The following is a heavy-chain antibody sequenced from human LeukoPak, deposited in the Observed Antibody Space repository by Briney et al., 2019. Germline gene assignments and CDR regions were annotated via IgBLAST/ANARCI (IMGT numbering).Heavy chain of an antibody. V-gene: IGHV3-30-3*01. Sequence: GGSLRLSCAASGFTFSSYAMHWVRQAPGKGLEWVAVISYDGSNKYYADSVKGRFTISRDNSKNTLYLQMNSLRAEDTAVYYCARDPDSSGYYAYYFDYRGQGTLVTASS. CDR2: ISYDGSNK. D-gene: IGHD3-22*01. J-gene: IGHJ4*02. CDR3: ARDPDSSGYYAYYFDY. CDR1: GFTFSSYA.